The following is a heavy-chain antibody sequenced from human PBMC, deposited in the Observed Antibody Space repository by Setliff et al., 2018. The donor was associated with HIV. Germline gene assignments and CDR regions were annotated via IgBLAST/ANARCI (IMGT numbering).Heavy chain of an antibody. CDR1: GYTFSDYY. CDR2: VDPEDGKT. J-gene: IGHJ4*02. V-gene: IGHV1-69-2*01. Sequence: ASVKVSCKVSGYTFSDYYIHWVQQAPGKGLEWMGRVDPEDGKTMYSRKFQGRISITADTSTGTAYMELSSLRFDDTAIYYCATRLLSLSPDHWGQGTLVTVSS. CDR3: ATRLLSLSPDH.